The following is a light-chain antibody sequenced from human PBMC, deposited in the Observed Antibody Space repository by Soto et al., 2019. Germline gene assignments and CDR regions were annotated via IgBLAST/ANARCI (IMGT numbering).Light chain of an antibody. Sequence: QSVLTQPAAVSGSTGQSITISCTGTSSDVGYYNLVSWYQQHPGKAPKLIIYEVNKRPSGFSNRFSGSKSGNTASLTISGLQAEDEADHYCCSYAGSTTHYVFGTGTKVTVL. J-gene: IGLJ1*01. CDR2: EVN. CDR3: CSYAGSTTHYV. V-gene: IGLV2-23*02. CDR1: SSDVGYYNL.